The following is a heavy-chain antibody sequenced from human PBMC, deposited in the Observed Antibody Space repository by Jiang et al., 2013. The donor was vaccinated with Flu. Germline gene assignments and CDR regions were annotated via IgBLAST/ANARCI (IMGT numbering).Heavy chain of an antibody. J-gene: IGHJ4*02. D-gene: IGHD3-10*01. V-gene: IGHV4-34*01. CDR1: GGSFSGYY. CDR3: ARGPGGPKADY. CDR2: INHSGST. Sequence: SLTCAVYGGSFSGYYWSWIRQPPGKGLEWIGEINHSGSTNYNPSLKSRVTISVDTSKNQFSLKLSSVTAADTAVYYCARGPGGPKADYWGQGTLVTVSS.